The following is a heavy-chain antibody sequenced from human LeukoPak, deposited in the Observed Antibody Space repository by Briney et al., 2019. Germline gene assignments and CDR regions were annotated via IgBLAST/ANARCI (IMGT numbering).Heavy chain of an antibody. V-gene: IGHV1-69*06. Sequence: GASVKVSCKASGGTFSSYAISWVRQAPGQGLEWMGGIIPIFGTANYAQKFQGRVTITADKSTSTAYMELSSLRSEDTAVYYCARDSSPYYYDSSGSDYWGQGTLVTVSS. CDR2: IIPIFGTA. D-gene: IGHD3-22*01. J-gene: IGHJ4*02. CDR3: ARDSSPYYYDSSGSDY. CDR1: GGTFSSYA.